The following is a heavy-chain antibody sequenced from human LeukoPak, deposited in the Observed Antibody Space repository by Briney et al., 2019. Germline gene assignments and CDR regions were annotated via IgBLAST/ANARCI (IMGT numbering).Heavy chain of an antibody. V-gene: IGHV3-23*01. CDR2: IFPSGGEI. CDR3: ATYRQVLLPFES. D-gene: IGHD5-18*01. J-gene: IGHJ4*02. CDR1: GFTFSNYA. Sequence: GGSLRLSCAASGFTFSNYAMSWVRQPPGKGLEWVSSIFPSGGEIHYADSVRGRFTISRDNSKSTLSLQMNSLRVEDTAIYYCATYRQVLLPFESWGQGTLVTVSS.